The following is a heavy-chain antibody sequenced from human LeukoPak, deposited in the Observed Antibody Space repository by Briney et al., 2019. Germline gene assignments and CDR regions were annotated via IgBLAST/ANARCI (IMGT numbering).Heavy chain of an antibody. J-gene: IGHJ4*02. Sequence: GGSPRLSCAASGFTFNSYPMHWVRQAPGKGLEWVALISYDGSDKYYADSVRGRFTISRDNSKNTLYLQMNSLRADDTAVYYCARVYYDSSGYSFDYWGQGTLVTVSS. CDR1: GFTFNSYP. V-gene: IGHV3-30-3*01. D-gene: IGHD3-22*01. CDR2: ISYDGSDK. CDR3: ARVYYDSSGYSFDY.